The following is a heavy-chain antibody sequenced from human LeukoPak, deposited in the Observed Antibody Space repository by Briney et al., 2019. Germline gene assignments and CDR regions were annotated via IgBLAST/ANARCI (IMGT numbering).Heavy chain of an antibody. Sequence: GGPLRLSCAASGFTFSGSAMHWVRPASGEGREWVGRIRRKANSSATEYAASVKGRFTISRDDSKNTAYLQMNSLKTEDTAVYYCTRLALYGDYRDAFDIWGQGTMVTVSS. CDR1: GFTFSGSA. D-gene: IGHD4-17*01. CDR3: TRLALYGDYRDAFDI. J-gene: IGHJ3*02. CDR2: IRRKANSSAT. V-gene: IGHV3-73*01.